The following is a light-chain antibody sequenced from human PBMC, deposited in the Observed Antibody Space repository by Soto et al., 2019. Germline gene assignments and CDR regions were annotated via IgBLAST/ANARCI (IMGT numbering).Light chain of an antibody. J-gene: IGKJ1*01. CDR1: QSISSW. Sequence: DIQMTQSPSTLSASVGDRVTITCRASQSISSWLAWYQRKPGKAPKLLIYKASSLESGVPSRFSGSGSGTEFTLTISSLQPDDFATYYCQQYNSYSTFGQGTKVDI. V-gene: IGKV1-5*03. CDR2: KAS. CDR3: QQYNSYST.